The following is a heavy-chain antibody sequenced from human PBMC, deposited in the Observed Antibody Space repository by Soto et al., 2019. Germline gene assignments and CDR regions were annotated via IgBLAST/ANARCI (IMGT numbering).Heavy chain of an antibody. V-gene: IGHV4-38-2*02. CDR3: ARDNRGRETWFDP. J-gene: IGHJ5*02. CDR1: GYSISSGYY. D-gene: IGHD1-26*01. Sequence: SETLSLTCAVSGYSISSGYYWGWIRQPPGKGLEWIGSIYHSGSTYYNPSLKSRVTISVDTSKNQFSLMLSSVTAADTAVYYCARDNRGRETWFDPWGQGTLVTVSS. CDR2: IYHSGST.